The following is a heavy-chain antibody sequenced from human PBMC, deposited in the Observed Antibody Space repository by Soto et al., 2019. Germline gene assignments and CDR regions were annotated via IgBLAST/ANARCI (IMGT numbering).Heavy chain of an antibody. D-gene: IGHD6-6*01. CDR3: ARDPYSSSSRGFDP. J-gene: IGHJ5*02. CDR2: ITTYSGNT. Sequence: VQLIQSGAEVKKPGASVKLSCKASGYSFITYGISWVRQAPGQGLEWMGWITTYSGNTEYAQKLQGRVTMTTDTSTSTVYMELRSMRSDDTAVYYCARDPYSSSSRGFDPWGQGTLVTVSS. CDR1: GYSFITYG. V-gene: IGHV1-18*01.